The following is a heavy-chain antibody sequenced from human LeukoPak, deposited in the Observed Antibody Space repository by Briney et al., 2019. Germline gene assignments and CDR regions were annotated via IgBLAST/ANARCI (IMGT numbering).Heavy chain of an antibody. CDR3: ARGPSLIAAQPGDAFDI. CDR2: IYSGGST. J-gene: IGHJ3*02. D-gene: IGHD6-13*01. CDR1: GFTVSSNY. V-gene: IGHV3-53*01. Sequence: GGSLRLSCAASGFTVSSNYMSWVRQAPGKGLEWVSVIYSGGSTYYADSVKGRFTISRDNSKNTLYLQMNSLRAEDTAVYYCARGPSLIAAQPGDAFDIWGQGTMVTVSS.